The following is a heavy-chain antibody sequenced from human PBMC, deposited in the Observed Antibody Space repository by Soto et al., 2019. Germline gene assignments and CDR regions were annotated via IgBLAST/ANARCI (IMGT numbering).Heavy chain of an antibody. CDR2: INVYNGNT. CDR3: ARVKGSGYHNWFDP. Sequence: VASVKVSCKASGYTFTNYGISWVRQAPGQGLEWMGWINVYNGNTKYAQKVQGRVTMTTDTSTSTAYMELRSLRSDDTAVYYCARVKGSGYHNWFDPWGQGTLVTVSS. CDR1: GYTFTNYG. D-gene: IGHD3-22*01. J-gene: IGHJ5*02. V-gene: IGHV1-18*01.